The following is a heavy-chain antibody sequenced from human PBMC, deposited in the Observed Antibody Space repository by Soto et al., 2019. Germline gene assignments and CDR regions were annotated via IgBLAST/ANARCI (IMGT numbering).Heavy chain of an antibody. V-gene: IGHV4-31*03. CDR3: AREWSGGRRDGNPDKYYGMDV. CDR2: IYYSGDT. CDR1: GGSISSGSFY. J-gene: IGHJ6*02. Sequence: QVQLQELGPGLVKPSQPLSLTCTVSGGSISSGSFYWTWIRQHPGKGLEFIGYIYYSGDTYYNPSLRSRVIISLDTSKNQFSLRLNSVTAADTAVYYCAREWSGGRRDGNPDKYYGMDVWGQGTKVTVSS. D-gene: IGHD2-15*01.